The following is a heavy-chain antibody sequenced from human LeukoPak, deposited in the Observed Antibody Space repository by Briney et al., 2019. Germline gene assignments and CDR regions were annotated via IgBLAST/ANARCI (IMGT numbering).Heavy chain of an antibody. Sequence: SETLSLTCTVSGGSISSSSYYWGWLRQPPGKGVEWIGSIYYSGSTYYNASLKSRGTISVDTSKNQFSLKLISVTAADTAVYFCARQVVAVAGTGYFDYWGQGTLVTVSS. D-gene: IGHD6-19*01. V-gene: IGHV4-39*01. J-gene: IGHJ4*02. CDR3: ARQVVAVAGTGYFDY. CDR1: GGSISSSSYY. CDR2: IYYSGST.